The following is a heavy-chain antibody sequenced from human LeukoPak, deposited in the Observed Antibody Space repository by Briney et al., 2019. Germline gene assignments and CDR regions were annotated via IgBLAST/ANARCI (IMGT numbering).Heavy chain of an antibody. J-gene: IGHJ4*02. CDR3: ARVRNVGATYFDY. Sequence: PGGSLRLSCAASGFTFSDYYMSWIRQAPGKGLEWVSYISSSGGTIYYADSVKGRFTISRDNAKNSLYLQMNSLRAEDTAVYYCARVRNVGATYFDYWGRGTLVTVSS. D-gene: IGHD1-26*01. V-gene: IGHV3-11*01. CDR2: ISSSGGTI. CDR1: GFTFSDYY.